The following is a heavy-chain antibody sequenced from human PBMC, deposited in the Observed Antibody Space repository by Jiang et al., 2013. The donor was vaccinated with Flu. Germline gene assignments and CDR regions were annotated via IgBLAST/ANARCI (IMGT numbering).Heavy chain of an antibody. Sequence: LLKPSETLSLTCAVYGGSFSGYYWSWIRQPPGKGLEWIGEINHSGSTNYNPSLKSRVTISVDTSKNQFSLKLSSVTAADTAVYYCARFKHRSGWYAGAYYYYGMDVWGQGTTVTVSS. J-gene: IGHJ6*02. CDR2: INHSGST. CDR3: ARFKHRSGWYAGAYYYYGMDV. V-gene: IGHV4-34*01. CDR1: GGSFSGYY. D-gene: IGHD6-19*01.